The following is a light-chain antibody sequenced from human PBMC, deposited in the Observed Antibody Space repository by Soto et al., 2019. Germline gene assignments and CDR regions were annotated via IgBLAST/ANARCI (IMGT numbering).Light chain of an antibody. V-gene: IGKV3-20*01. CDR3: QQYGSSPLT. CDR2: GAS. CDR1: QSVSSSY. Sequence: EIVLTQSPGTLSLSPGERATLSCRARQSVSSSYLAWYQQKPGQAPRLLIYGASTRATGIPDRFSGSGSGTDFTFTISRLESEDFAVYFWQQYGSSPLTFGGGTKVEIK. J-gene: IGKJ4*01.